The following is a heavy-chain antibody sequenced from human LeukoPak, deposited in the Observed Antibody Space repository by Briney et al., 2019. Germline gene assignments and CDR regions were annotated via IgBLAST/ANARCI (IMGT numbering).Heavy chain of an antibody. CDR1: GFTFSSYA. CDR3: ARGHYDDYE. CDR2: ISYDGNNK. D-gene: IGHD3-16*01. Sequence: GRSLRLSCAASGFTFSSYAMHWVRQAPGKGLEWVAIISYDGNNKYYADSVKGRFTISRDSSKNTLYLQMNSLGAEDTAVYYCARGHYDDYEWGRGTLVTVSS. J-gene: IGHJ4*02. V-gene: IGHV3-30*04.